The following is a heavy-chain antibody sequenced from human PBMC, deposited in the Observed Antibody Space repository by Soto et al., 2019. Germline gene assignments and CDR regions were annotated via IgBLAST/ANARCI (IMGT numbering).Heavy chain of an antibody. J-gene: IGHJ6*01. V-gene: IGHV3-74*01. CDR1: GFTFSSYW. Sequence: GGSLRLSCAASGFTFSSYWMHWVRQAPGKGLVWVSRINSDGSSTSYADSVKGRFTISRDNAKNTLYLQMNSLRAEDTAVYYCARDRTYYDFWSGYAGYYYGMDVWGQGT. CDR2: INSDGSST. D-gene: IGHD3-3*01. CDR3: ARDRTYYDFWSGYAGYYYGMDV.